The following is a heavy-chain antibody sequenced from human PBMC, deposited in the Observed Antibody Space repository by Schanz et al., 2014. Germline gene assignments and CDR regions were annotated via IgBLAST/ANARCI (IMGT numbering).Heavy chain of an antibody. CDR1: GGSISSNNW. J-gene: IGHJ4*02. D-gene: IGHD6-19*01. CDR2: IYQSGKT. Sequence: QVQLQESGPGLVKPSQTLSLACAVSGGSISSNNWWTWVRQPPGKGLEWIGEIYQSGKTTYDPSLKSRLTVSMDKSSNQFSLRLTSVTAADTAVYFCAGRPVRARSGGLDSWGQGTLVTVSS. V-gene: IGHV4-4*02. CDR3: AGRPVRARSGGLDS.